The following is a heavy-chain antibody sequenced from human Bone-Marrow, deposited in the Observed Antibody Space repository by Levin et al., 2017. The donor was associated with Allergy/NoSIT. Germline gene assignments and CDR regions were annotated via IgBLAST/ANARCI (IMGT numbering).Heavy chain of an antibody. CDR1: GYNFPSNW. Sequence: GESLKISCKGSGYNFPSNWIGWVRQMPGKGLEWMGIINPRDSDSRYSRSFQGQVTISADKSTSTAYLQWRSLKASDTAKYFCARRGTSHYGMDVWGQGTTVTVSS. CDR3: ARRGTSHYGMDV. CDR2: INPRDSDS. J-gene: IGHJ6*02. V-gene: IGHV5-51*01.